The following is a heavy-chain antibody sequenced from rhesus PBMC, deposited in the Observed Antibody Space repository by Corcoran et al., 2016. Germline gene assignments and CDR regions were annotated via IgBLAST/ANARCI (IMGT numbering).Heavy chain of an antibody. J-gene: IGHJ5-1*01. D-gene: IGHD1-20*01. Sequence: QVQLQESGPGLVKPSETLSLTCAVSGGSISSGYYYWSWIRQPPGKGLEWIGYINNMVSTSYTPPVKSRVTISRDTSKNQFSLKRGSVTAADTAVYYCARDWNNDRFDVWGAVVLVTVSS. CDR2: INNMVST. V-gene: IGHV4-122*02. CDR3: ARDWNNDRFDV. CDR1: GGSISSGYYY.